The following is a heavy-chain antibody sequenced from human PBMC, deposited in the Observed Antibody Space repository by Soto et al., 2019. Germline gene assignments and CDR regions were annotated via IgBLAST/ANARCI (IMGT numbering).Heavy chain of an antibody. V-gene: IGHV3-74*01. Sequence: SGGSLRLSCAASGFTFSSFWMHWVRQAPGKGLVWVSRINTDGSDTAYADSVKGRFTISRDNAKSTLYLQATSLRAEDTAVYYCARDALIGNTDYGLDVWGQGTTVTVSS. CDR1: GFTFSSFW. CDR3: ARDALIGNTDYGLDV. J-gene: IGHJ6*02. D-gene: IGHD2-21*01. CDR2: INTDGSDT.